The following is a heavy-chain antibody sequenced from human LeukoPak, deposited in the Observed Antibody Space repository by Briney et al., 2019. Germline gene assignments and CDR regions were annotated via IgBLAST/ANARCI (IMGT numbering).Heavy chain of an antibody. V-gene: IGHV4-59*11. CDR3: ARGTSYDYVWGSYRCPFDY. CDR1: GGSITRRY. Sequence: SETLSLTCFVSGGSITRRYWSWIRQPPGKGLEWIGYINYSGNTNYNPSLKSRVTISVDTSKNQFSLKLSSVTAADTAVYYCARGTSYDYVWGSYRCPFDYWGQGTLVTVSS. D-gene: IGHD3-16*02. J-gene: IGHJ4*02. CDR2: INYSGNT.